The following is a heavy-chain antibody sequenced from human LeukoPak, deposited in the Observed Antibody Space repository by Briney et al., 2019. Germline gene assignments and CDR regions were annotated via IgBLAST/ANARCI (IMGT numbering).Heavy chain of an antibody. CDR1: GGSISSSNW. CDR3: ALSRSYYYDSSGYYYY. CDR2: IYHSGST. V-gene: IGHV4-4*02. D-gene: IGHD3-22*01. J-gene: IGHJ4*02. Sequence: SETLSLTCAVSGGSISSSNWWSWARQPPGKGLEWIGEIYHSGSTNYNPSLKSRVTISVDKSKNQFSLKLSSVTAADTAVYYCALSRSYYYDSSGYYYYWGQGTLVTVSS.